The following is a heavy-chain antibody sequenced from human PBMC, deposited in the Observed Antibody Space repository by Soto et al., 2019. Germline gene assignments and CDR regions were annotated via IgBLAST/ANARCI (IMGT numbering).Heavy chain of an antibody. CDR1: GFTFSNHA. CDR3: ARDFRSSDF. Sequence: HHGGSLRLSCAASGFTFSNHAMIWVRQAPGKGLEWVSAISNSGGTTYYADSVKGRFIISRDNSMDTLYLQMNSLGVEDTAVYYCARDFRSSDFWGQGNLVTVSS. V-gene: IGHV3-23*01. CDR2: ISNSGGTT. J-gene: IGHJ4*02.